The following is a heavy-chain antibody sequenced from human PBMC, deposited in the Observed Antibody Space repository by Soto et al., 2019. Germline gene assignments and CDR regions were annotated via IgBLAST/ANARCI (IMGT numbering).Heavy chain of an antibody. CDR3: ARDIESVTAKHFFYYYAMDV. D-gene: IGHD2-8*01. J-gene: IGHJ6*02. CDR2: VSANNGHT. V-gene: IGHV1-18*01. Sequence: ASVKVSCKASGFTFSNYGLNWVRQAPGQGLEWMGWVSANNGHTNYAQNLQGRVSMTTDTSTSTAYVELRGLRFDDTAVYYCARDIESVTAKHFFYYYAMDVWGQGTTVTVSS. CDR1: GFTFSNYG.